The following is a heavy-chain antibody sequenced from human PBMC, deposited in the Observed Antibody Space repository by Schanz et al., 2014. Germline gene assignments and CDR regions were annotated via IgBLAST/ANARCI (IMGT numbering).Heavy chain of an antibody. V-gene: IGHV1-18*01. D-gene: IGHD3-10*01. Sequence: QVQFVQSGGEVKKPGASATVSCKASGYTFNNHGISWVRQAPGQGLEWMGWISVYHGHTNYAEKVHGRVTMTTDTSTSTAYMELRSLISDDTAVYYCVRDAGWAFGDYHGMDVWGQGTSXTVSS. J-gene: IGHJ6*02. CDR2: ISVYHGHT. CDR3: VRDAGWAFGDYHGMDV. CDR1: GYTFNNHG.